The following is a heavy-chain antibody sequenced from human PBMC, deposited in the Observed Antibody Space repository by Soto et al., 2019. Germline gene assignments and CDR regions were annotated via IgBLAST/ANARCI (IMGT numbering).Heavy chain of an antibody. V-gene: IGHV3-23*01. D-gene: IGHD3-9*01. CDR1: GFTFSSYA. CDR3: AKDLGLRYFDWLLLIDY. J-gene: IGHJ4*02. Sequence: GGSLRLSCAASGFTFSSYAMSWVRQAPGKGLEWVSAISGSGGSTYYADSVKGRFTISRDNSKNTLYLQMNSLRAEDTAVYYCAKDLGLRYFDWLLLIDYWGQGTLVTVSS. CDR2: ISGSGGST.